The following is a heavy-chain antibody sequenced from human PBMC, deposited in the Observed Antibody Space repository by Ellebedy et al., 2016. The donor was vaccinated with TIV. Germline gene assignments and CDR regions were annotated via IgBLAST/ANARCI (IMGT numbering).Heavy chain of an antibody. CDR1: GFTFSSYA. Sequence: PGGSLRLSCAASGFTFSSYAMSWVRQAPGTGPGSVSAPRCSGGSTYYADSVKGRFTISRDNSKNTLDLQMNSLRAEDTAVYYCVKNMKTGSAYYYEWGQGALVTVSS. CDR2: PRCSGGST. J-gene: IGHJ4*02. D-gene: IGHD3-22*01. V-gene: IGHV3-23*01. CDR3: VKNMKTGSAYYYE.